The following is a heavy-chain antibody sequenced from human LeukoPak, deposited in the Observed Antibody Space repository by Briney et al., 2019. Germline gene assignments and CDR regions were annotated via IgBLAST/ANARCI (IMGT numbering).Heavy chain of an antibody. CDR2: INAGNGNT. CDR3: ARDRGSYSSGPNAFDI. CDR1: GYTFTSYA. J-gene: IGHJ3*02. D-gene: IGHD6-19*01. Sequence: GASVKVSCKASGYTFTSYAMHWVRQAPGQRLEWMGWINAGNGNTKYSQKFQGRVTITRDTSASTAYMELSSLRSEDTAVYYCARDRGSYSSGPNAFDIWGQGTMVTVSS. V-gene: IGHV1-3*01.